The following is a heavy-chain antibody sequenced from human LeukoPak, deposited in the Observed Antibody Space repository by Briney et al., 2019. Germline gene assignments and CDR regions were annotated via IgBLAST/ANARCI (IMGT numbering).Heavy chain of an antibody. J-gene: IGHJ4*02. D-gene: IGHD4-17*01. CDR3: AKPMTTVTPFDY. CDR1: GFTFNNYG. CDR2: IRYDGSNK. Sequence: GGPLRLSCAASGFTFNNYGMHWVRQAPGKGREGVAIIRYDGSNKYYAESVKGRFAISRDDSKSTLYLQMKSLRAEDTAVYYCAKPMTTVTPFDYWGQGTLVTVSS. V-gene: IGHV3-30*02.